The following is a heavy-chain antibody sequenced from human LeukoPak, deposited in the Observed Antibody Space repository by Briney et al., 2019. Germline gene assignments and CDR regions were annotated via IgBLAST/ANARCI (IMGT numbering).Heavy chain of an antibody. D-gene: IGHD3-10*01. Sequence: GGSLRLSCAASGFTFSSYEMNWVRQAPGKRLEWVSYISSSGSTIYYADSVKGRFTISRDNAKNSLYLQMNSLRAEDTAVYYCARGPRGPNSYYGSGYGYMDVWGKGTTVTISS. J-gene: IGHJ6*03. CDR1: GFTFSSYE. V-gene: IGHV3-48*03. CDR3: ARGPRGPNSYYGSGYGYMDV. CDR2: ISSSGSTI.